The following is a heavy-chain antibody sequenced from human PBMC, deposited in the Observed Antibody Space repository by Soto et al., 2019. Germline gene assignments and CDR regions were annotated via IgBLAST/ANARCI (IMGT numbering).Heavy chain of an antibody. CDR1: GYTFTSYG. D-gene: IGHD6-13*01. V-gene: IGHV1-18*01. Sequence: ASVKVSCKASGYTFTSYGISWVRQAPGQGLEWMGWISAYNGNTNYAQNLQGRVTMTTDTSTSTGYMELRSLRYDDTAVYYCARLGHYSSSSWFDYWGQGTLVTVSS. CDR2: ISAYNGNT. J-gene: IGHJ4*02. CDR3: ARLGHYSSSSWFDY.